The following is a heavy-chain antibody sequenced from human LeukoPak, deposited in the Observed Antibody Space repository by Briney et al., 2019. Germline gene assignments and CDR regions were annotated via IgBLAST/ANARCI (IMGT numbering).Heavy chain of an antibody. D-gene: IGHD3-3*01. J-gene: IGHJ4*02. CDR1: GFTFSSYS. CDR3: ARAKAYDFWSYY. V-gene: IGHV3-21*06. Sequence: PGGSLRLSCAASGFTFSSYSMNWVRQAPGKGLEWVSSISSSSSYTYYADSVKGRFTISRDNAKNLLYLQMNSLRAEDTAVYYCARAKAYDFWSYYWGQGTLVTVSS. CDR2: ISSSSSYT.